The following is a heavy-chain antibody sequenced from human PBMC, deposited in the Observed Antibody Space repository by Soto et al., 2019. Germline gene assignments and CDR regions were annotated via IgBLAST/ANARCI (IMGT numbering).Heavy chain of an antibody. CDR2: ISYDGSNK. D-gene: IGHD6-19*01. CDR3: AKAFETGAVAGYSDY. J-gene: IGHJ4*02. CDR1: GFTFSSYG. Sequence: GGSLRLSCAASGFTFSSYGMHWVRQAPGKGLEWVAVISYDGSNKYYADSVKGRFTISRDNSKNTLYLQMNSLRAEDTAVYYCAKAFETGAVAGYSDYWGQGTLVTVSS. V-gene: IGHV3-30*18.